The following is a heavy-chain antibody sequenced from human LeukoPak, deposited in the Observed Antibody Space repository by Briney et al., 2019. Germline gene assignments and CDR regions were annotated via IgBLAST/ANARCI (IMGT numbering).Heavy chain of an antibody. CDR2: FSAGGGGT. CDR1: GFTFSSYT. J-gene: IGHJ4*02. V-gene: IGHV3-23*01. D-gene: IGHD7-27*01. Sequence: PGGSLRLSCAASGFTFSSYTMNWVRQAPGRGLEWVSAFSAGGGGTYYADSVKGRFIISRDNSKSTLYLQMNSLRVEDTALYYCAKDGIDWGSYFDYWGQGTLVTVSS. CDR3: AKDGIDWGSYFDY.